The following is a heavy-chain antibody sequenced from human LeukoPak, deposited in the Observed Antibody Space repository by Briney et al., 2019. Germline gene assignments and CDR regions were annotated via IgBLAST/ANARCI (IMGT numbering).Heavy chain of an antibody. CDR2: VSCQSGNT. CDR3: ARFRFPDIIGP. V-gene: IGHV1-2*02. J-gene: IGHJ5*02. CDR1: GYTFTNYG. Sequence: ASVKVSCKTSGYTFTNYGISWVRQAPGQGLQWMGWVSCQSGNTNYAQKFQGRVTMTRDTSISTAYMELSRLRSDDTAVYYCARFRFPDIIGPWGQGTLVTVSS. D-gene: IGHD2/OR15-2a*01.